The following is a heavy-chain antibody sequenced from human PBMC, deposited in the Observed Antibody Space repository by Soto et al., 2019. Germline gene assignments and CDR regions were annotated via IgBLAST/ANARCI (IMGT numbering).Heavy chain of an antibody. CDR2: IIPIFGTA. J-gene: IGHJ4*02. Sequence: QVQLVQSGAEVKKPGSSVKVSCKASGGTFSSYAISWVRQAPGQGLEWMGGIIPIFGTANYAQKFQGRVTITADKSTSTAYMELSSLRSEDTAVYYCARGGYSYGNSEYYCDYWGQGTLVTVSS. CDR3: ARGGYSYGNSEYYCDY. V-gene: IGHV1-69*06. D-gene: IGHD5-18*01. CDR1: GGTFSSYA.